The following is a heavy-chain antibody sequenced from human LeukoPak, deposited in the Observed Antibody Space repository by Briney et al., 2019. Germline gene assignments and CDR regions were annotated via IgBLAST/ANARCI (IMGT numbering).Heavy chain of an antibody. CDR1: GGSIRSY. D-gene: IGHD3-10*01. CDR3: ARDSGTTGEVKFDP. J-gene: IGHJ5*02. Sequence: SHTLSLTCTVSGGSIRSYWSWIRPPAGKGLEWIGRIYGSGSTDYNPSLKSRVTMSIDTSKNQFSLNLISVTAADTAVYYCARDSGTTGEVKFDPWGQGTLVTVSS. CDR2: IYGSGST. V-gene: IGHV4-4*07.